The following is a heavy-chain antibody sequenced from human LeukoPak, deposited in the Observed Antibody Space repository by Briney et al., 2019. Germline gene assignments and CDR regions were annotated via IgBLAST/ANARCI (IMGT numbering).Heavy chain of an antibody. CDR3: ARLRYYGMDV. CDR2: TSSSSSTI. J-gene: IGHJ6*02. V-gene: IGHV3-48*04. CDR1: GFTFSGYD. Sequence: PGGSLRLSCAASGFTFSGYDMSWVRQVPGKGLEWVSYTSSSSSTIYYADSVKSRFTISRDNAKNSLYLQMNSLRAEDTAVYYCARLRYYGMDVWGQGTTVTVSS.